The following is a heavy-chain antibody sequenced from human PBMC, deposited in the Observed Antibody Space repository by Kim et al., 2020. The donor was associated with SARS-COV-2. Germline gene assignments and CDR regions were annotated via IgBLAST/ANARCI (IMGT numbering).Heavy chain of an antibody. CDR3: ARGEVGDSGYVGIDH. CDR1: GGSFSGYY. J-gene: IGHJ5*02. D-gene: IGHD5-12*01. Sequence: SETLSLTCAVYGGSFSGYYWSWIRQPPGKGLEWIGEINHSGSTNYNPSLKSRVTISVDTSKNQFSLKLSSVTAADTAVYYCARGEVGDSGYVGIDHVGQG. CDR2: INHSGST. V-gene: IGHV4-34*01.